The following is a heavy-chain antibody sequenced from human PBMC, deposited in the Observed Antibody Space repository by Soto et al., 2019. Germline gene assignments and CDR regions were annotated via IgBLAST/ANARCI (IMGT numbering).Heavy chain of an antibody. J-gene: IGHJ4*02. V-gene: IGHV4-30-2*01. CDR2: MYYSGYS. D-gene: IGHD1-1*01. CDR3: AGGQRERVLQY. Sequence: QLQLQESGSRLVEPSRTLSLTCAISGDSISSGAYSWTWVRQPPGKRLEWIGFMYYSGYSTYNPSPKSRVPVSVDKSKTQFSLNLISVTAADTAVYFCAGGQRERVLQYWAQERLVTVSS. CDR1: GDSISSGAYS.